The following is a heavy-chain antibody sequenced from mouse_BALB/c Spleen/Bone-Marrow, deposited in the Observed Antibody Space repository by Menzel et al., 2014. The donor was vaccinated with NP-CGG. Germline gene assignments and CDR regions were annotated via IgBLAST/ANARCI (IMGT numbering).Heavy chain of an antibody. CDR1: GYTFTSYY. D-gene: IGHD2-14*01. V-gene: IGHV1S56*01. J-gene: IGHJ4*01. CDR3: ARGDYYRSPMDY. CDR2: IYPGNVNT. Sequence: QVQLQRSGPELVKPGSSVRISCKASGYTFTSYYIHWVKQRPGQGLEWIGWIYPGNVNTNYNEKFEDKATLTADKSSSTAYMRLSSLTSEDSAVYFCARGDYYRSPMDYWGQGTSVTVSS.